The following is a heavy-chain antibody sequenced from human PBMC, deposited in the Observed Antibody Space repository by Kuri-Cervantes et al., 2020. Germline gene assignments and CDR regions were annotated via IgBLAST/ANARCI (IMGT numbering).Heavy chain of an antibody. D-gene: IGHD3-10*01. J-gene: IGHJ4*02. CDR2: ISYDGSNK. V-gene: IGHV3-30*03. CDR1: GFTFSSYG. CDR3: SGGSGSYRGTGDY. Sequence: GESLKISCAASGFTFSSYGMHWVRQAPGKGLEWVAVISYDGSNKYYADSVKGRFTISRDNSKNTLYLQMNSLRAEDTAVYYCSGGSGSYRGTGDYWGQGTLVTVSS.